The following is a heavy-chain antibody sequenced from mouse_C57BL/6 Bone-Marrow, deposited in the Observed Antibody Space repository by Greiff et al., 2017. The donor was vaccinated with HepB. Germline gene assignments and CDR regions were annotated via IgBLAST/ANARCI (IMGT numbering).Heavy chain of an antibody. J-gene: IGHJ3*01. V-gene: IGHV1-81*01. CDR2: IYPRSGNT. CDR1: GYTFTSYG. CDR3: ASGYDGYYPFAY. Sequence: QVQLQQSGAELARPGASVKLSCKASGYTFTSYGISWVKQRTGQGLEWIGEIYPRSGNTYYNEKFKGKATLTADKYSSTAYMELRSLTSEDSAVYFCASGYDGYYPFAYWGQGTLVTVSA. D-gene: IGHD2-3*01.